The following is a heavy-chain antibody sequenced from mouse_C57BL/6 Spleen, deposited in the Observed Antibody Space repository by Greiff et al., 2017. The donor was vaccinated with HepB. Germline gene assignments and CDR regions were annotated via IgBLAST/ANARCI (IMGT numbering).Heavy chain of an antibody. V-gene: IGHV1-61*01. Sequence: QVQLQQPGAELVRPGSSVKLSCKASGYTFTSYWMDWVKQRPGQGLEWIGNIYPSDSETHYNQKFKDKATLTVDKSSSTAYMQLSSRTSEDSAVYYCARGDYDYSWFAYWGQGTLVTVSA. CDR2: IYPSDSET. CDR1: GYTFTSYW. J-gene: IGHJ3*01. D-gene: IGHD2-4*01. CDR3: ARGDYDYSWFAY.